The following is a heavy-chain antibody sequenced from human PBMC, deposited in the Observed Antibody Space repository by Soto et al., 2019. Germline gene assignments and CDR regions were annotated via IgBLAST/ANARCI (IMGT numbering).Heavy chain of an antibody. CDR3: ARDRTVSVNDYDFPYGLDA. Sequence: QVLLQESGPRLVKPSQTLSLTCIVSGGSINTRGFYWTWIRQQPETGLEWIGNIYNNGRTSYNPSLMSRVSISLDTSNKQFSLTLFSVTAADAAVYYCARDRTVSVNDYDFPYGLDAWGQGTSVIVSS. V-gene: IGHV4-31*03. CDR1: GGSINTRGFY. D-gene: IGHD3-3*01. CDR2: IYNNGRT. J-gene: IGHJ6*02.